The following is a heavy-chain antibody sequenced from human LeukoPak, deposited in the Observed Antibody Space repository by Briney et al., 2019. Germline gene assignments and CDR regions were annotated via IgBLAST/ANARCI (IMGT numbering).Heavy chain of an antibody. Sequence: PGRSLRLSCAASGCTFSSYGMHWVRQAPGKGLEWVAVIWYDGSNKYYADSVKGRFTISRDNSKNTLYLQMNSLRAEDTAVYYCARGGYCSSTSCPHYYYGMDVWGQGTTVTVSS. V-gene: IGHV3-33*01. CDR1: GCTFSSYG. D-gene: IGHD2-2*01. CDR3: ARGGYCSSTSCPHYYYGMDV. CDR2: IWYDGSNK. J-gene: IGHJ6*02.